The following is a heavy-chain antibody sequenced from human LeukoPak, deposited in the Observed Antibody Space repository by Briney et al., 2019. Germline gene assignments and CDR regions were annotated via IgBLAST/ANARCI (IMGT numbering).Heavy chain of an antibody. CDR3: ARDDAYDILTGPAHYYYGMDV. CDR1: GGTFSSYA. D-gene: IGHD3-9*01. Sequence: ASVKVSCKASGGTFSSYAISWVRQAPGQGLEWMGWISAYNGNTNYAQKLQGRVTMTTDTSTSTAYMELRSLRSDDTAVYYCARDDAYDILTGPAHYYYGMDVWGQGTTVTVSS. J-gene: IGHJ6*02. CDR2: ISAYNGNT. V-gene: IGHV1-18*01.